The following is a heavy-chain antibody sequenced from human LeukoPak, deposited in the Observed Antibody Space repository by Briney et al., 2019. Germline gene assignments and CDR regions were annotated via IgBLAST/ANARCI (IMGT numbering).Heavy chain of an antibody. CDR2: IFYNGSP. CDR1: GGSITNTNDY. D-gene: IGHD6-13*01. J-gene: IGHJ6*03. CDR3: ARAVSWTDYYYYMDV. Sequence: RTSETLSLTCTASGGSITNTNDYWGWVRQSPGRGLEWLGNIFYNGSPYYNPSLKSRVTISVDTSKNQFSLKLSSVTAADTAVYYCARAVSWTDYYYYMDVWGKGTTVTVSS. V-gene: IGHV4-39*07.